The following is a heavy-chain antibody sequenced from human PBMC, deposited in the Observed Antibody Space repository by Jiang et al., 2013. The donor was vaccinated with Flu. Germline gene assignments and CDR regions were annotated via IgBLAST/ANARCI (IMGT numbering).Heavy chain of an antibody. V-gene: IGHV4-34*01. CDR3: ARGAGYSSGWYPLGY. J-gene: IGHJ4*02. Sequence: KSRVTISVETSKNQXSLKLSSVTAADTAVYYCARGAGYSSGWYPLGYWGQGTLVTVSS. D-gene: IGHD6-19*01.